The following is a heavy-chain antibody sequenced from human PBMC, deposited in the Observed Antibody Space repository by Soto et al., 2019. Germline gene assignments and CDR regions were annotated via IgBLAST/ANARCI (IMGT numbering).Heavy chain of an antibody. CDR2: IYSTGNT. D-gene: IGHD3-16*02. CDR3: ARTRKDYVWGSYRLLDY. Sequence: LSLTCTVSGGSITTGDYYWSWIRQPPVKGLEWIGYIYSTGNTYYSPSLKSRAAISIDTSKSQMSLKLSAVTAADTAVYYCARTRKDYVWGSYRLLDYWGQGTLVTVSS. J-gene: IGHJ4*02. CDR1: GGSITTGDYY. V-gene: IGHV4-30-4*01.